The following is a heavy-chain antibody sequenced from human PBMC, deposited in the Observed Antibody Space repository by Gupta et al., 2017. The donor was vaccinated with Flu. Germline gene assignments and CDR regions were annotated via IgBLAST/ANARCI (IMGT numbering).Heavy chain of an antibody. J-gene: IGHJ6*02. CDR3: AKDLLRGAQTYYYGMDV. D-gene: IGHD2-15*01. V-gene: IGHV3-9*01. Sequence: EVQLVESGGGLVQPGRSLRLSCAASGSTFDDYAIHWVRPAPGKGLEWVSGISWNSGSIGYADSVKGRFTISRDNAKNSLYLQMNSLRAEDTALYYCAKDLLRGAQTYYYGMDVWGQGTTVTVAS. CDR1: GSTFDDYA. CDR2: ISWNSGSI.